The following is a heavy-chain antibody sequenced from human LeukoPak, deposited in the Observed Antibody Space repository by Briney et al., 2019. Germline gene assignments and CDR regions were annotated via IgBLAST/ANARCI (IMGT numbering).Heavy chain of an antibody. J-gene: IGHJ4*02. V-gene: IGHV4-34*01. CDR1: GGSFSGYY. CDR3: ARAASIAVVIN. D-gene: IGHD6-19*01. Sequence: SETLSLTCAVYGGSFSGYYWSWIRQPPGKGLEWIGEINHSGSTNYNPSLKSRVTISVDTSKNQFSLKLSSVTAADTAVHYCARAASIAVVINWGQGTLVTVSS. CDR2: INHSGST.